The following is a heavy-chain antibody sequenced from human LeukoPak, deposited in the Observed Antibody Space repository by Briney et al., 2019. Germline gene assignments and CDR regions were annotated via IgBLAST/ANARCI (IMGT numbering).Heavy chain of an antibody. CDR1: GASVGSAGYY. V-gene: IGHV4-61*08. Sequence: SETLSLICTVSGASVGSAGYYWSWIRQPPGGGLGWIGYVYYIDNTNYNPSLKSRVTMSVNPSKNQFSLNLHSVTAADTAMYYCARTQSQSGSYRYYFAYWGQGTLVTVSS. CDR3: ARTQSQSGSYRYYFAY. CDR2: VYYIDNT. D-gene: IGHD1-26*01. J-gene: IGHJ4*02.